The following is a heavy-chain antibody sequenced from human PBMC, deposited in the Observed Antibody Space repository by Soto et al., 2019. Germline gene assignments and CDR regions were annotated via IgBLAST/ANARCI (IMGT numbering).Heavy chain of an antibody. V-gene: IGHV1-69*02. CDR2: INPILSRS. J-gene: IGHJ4*02. D-gene: IGHD3-10*01. CDR1: GDTFSFYT. CDR3: ATSYGSGYRAFDS. Sequence: QVQLVQSGAAVKKPGSSVKVSCKASGDTFSFYTINWVRQAPGLGLEWVGRINPILSRSNYAQKFQGRVTMTADKSTNTAYMELRSLRSEDTAMYFCATSYGSGYRAFDSWGQGALVTVSS.